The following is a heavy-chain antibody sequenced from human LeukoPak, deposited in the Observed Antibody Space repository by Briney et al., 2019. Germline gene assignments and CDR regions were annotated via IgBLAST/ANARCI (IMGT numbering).Heavy chain of an antibody. D-gene: IGHD6-13*01. CDR3: VKPYSSSWLDAFDI. V-gene: IGHV3-64D*06. Sequence: GGSLRLSCSASGFTFSSYAMHWVRQAPGKGLEYVSVISSNGGSIYYADSVKGRFTISRDNSKNTLYLQMSSLRAEDTAVYFCVKPYSSSWLDAFDIWGQGTMVTVSS. J-gene: IGHJ3*02. CDR1: GFTFSSYA. CDR2: ISSNGGSI.